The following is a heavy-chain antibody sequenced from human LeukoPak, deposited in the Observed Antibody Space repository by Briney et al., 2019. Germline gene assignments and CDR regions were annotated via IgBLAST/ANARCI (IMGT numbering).Heavy chain of an antibody. J-gene: IGHJ6*03. CDR1: GGTFSSYA. CDR3: ARGPGAGVSFFYYYYYMDV. V-gene: IGHV1-69*05. D-gene: IGHD3-3*02. Sequence: SVKVSCKASGGTFSSYAISWVRQAPGQGLEWMGGIIPIFGTANYAQKFQGRVTITTDESTSTAYMELSSLRSVDTAVYYCARGPGAGVSFFYYYYYMDVWGKGTTVTVSS. CDR2: IIPIFGTA.